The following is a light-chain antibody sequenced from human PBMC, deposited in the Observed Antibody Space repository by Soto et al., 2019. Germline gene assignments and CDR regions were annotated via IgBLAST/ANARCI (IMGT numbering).Light chain of an antibody. CDR3: KQYNDWPPYT. J-gene: IGKJ2*01. V-gene: IGKV3-15*01. CDR2: GAS. CDR1: QTVTGA. Sequence: EIVMTQSPATLSVSPGERATLSCRASQTVTGALAWYQQKPGQAPRLLLYGASTRATGVPDRFSGSGSGTAFSLTISSLQYEDFAIYYCKQYNDWPPYTFGQGTNVEIK.